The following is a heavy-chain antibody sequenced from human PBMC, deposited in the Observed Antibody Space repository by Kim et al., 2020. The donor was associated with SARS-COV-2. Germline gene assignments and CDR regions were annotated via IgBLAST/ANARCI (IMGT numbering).Heavy chain of an antibody. D-gene: IGHD3-22*01. CDR1: GGSISSSSYY. CDR2: IYYSGST. J-gene: IGHJ4*02. CDR3: AGGCSGGSCYSHYYDSSGYYYGY. V-gene: IGHV4-39*07. Sequence: SETLSLTCTVSGGSISSSSYYWGWIRQPPGKGLEWIGSIYYSGSTYYNPSLKSRVTISVDTSKNQFSLKLSSVTAADTAVYYCAGGCSGGSCYSHYYDSSGYYYGYWGQGTLVTVSS.